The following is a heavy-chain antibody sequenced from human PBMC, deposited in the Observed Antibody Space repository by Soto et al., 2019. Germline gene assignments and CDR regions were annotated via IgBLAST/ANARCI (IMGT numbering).Heavy chain of an antibody. CDR3: ARGPIAARPFDY. CDR1: GGSFSGYY. V-gene: IGHV4-34*01. D-gene: IGHD6-6*01. CDR2: INHSGST. J-gene: IGHJ4*02. Sequence: SETLSLTCAVYGGSFSGYYWSWIRQPPGKGLEWIGEINHSGSTNYNPSLKSRVTISVDTSKNQFSLKLSSVTAADTAVYYCARGPIAARPFDYWGQGTLVTVS.